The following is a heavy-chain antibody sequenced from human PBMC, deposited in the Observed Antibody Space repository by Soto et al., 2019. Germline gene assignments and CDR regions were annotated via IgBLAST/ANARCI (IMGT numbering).Heavy chain of an antibody. CDR2: ITDSGYTA. D-gene: IGHD6-19*01. CDR3: AKNGQWLATPPEA. CDR1: GFSFGTFV. J-gene: IGHJ4*02. Sequence: LRLSCAASGFSFGTFVMTWFRQAPGGGLEWVASITDSGYTASYAETVEGRFTVSRDNSKNKLHLRMNDLRAEDTATYYCAKNGQWLATPPEAWGQGTLVTVSS. V-gene: IGHV3-23*01.